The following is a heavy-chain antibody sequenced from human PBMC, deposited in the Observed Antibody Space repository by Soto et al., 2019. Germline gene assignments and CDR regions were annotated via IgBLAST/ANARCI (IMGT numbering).Heavy chain of an antibody. Sequence: ASVKVSCKASGYIFNKYGFNWVRQAPGQGLEWMGRISAFNGYTNFAQKFQGRVTLTTDTSTNTAYMELSSLRPDDTAIYYCARGRGVVIPAGTPDAFDVWGQGTMVTVSS. CDR3: ARGRGVVIPAGTPDAFDV. D-gene: IGHD2-21*01. CDR1: GYIFNKYG. V-gene: IGHV1-18*01. CDR2: ISAFNGYT. J-gene: IGHJ3*01.